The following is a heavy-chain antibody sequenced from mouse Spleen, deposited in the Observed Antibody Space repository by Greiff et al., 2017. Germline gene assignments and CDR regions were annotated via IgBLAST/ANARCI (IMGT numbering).Heavy chain of an antibody. CDR1: GYAFSSYW. Sequence: QVQLQQSGAELVRPGSSVKISCKASGYAFSSYWMNWVKQRPGQGLEWIGQIYPGDGDTNYNGKFKGKATLTADKSSSTAYMQLSSLTSEDSAVYFCARFPLAGGSSPYAMDYWGQGTSVTVSS. CDR3: ARFPLAGGSSPYAMDY. J-gene: IGHJ4*01. CDR2: IYPGDGDT. D-gene: IGHD1-1*01. V-gene: IGHV1-80*01.